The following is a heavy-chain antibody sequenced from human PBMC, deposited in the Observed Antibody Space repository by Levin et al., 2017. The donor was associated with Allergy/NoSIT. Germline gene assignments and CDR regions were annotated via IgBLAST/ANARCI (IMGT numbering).Heavy chain of an antibody. D-gene: IGHD6-19*01. V-gene: IGHV4-38-2*01. J-gene: IGHJ4*02. CDR2: IYYGGKT. Sequence: SETLSLTCAVSNYSITSGYYWAWIRQPPGKGLEWIGSIYYGGKTYYNPSLKSRLTFSIDTSKNHFSLKLSSVTAADTAVYYWARVGIVVAGTGFDYWGQGTLVTVSS. CDR1: NYSITSGYY. CDR3: ARVGIVVAGTGFDY.